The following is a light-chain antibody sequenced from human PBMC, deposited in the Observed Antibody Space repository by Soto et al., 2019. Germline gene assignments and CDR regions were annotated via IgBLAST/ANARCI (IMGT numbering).Light chain of an antibody. Sequence: QSALTQPGSVSGSPGQSVTISCTGTSSDVGGYNHVSWFQQHPGKAPKLMIYDVTNRPSGVSNRFSGSKSGNTASLSISGLQAEDEADYFCISYTSSNTWVFGGGTKLTVL. CDR3: ISYTSSNTWV. J-gene: IGLJ3*02. CDR1: SSDVGGYNH. CDR2: DVT. V-gene: IGLV2-14*03.